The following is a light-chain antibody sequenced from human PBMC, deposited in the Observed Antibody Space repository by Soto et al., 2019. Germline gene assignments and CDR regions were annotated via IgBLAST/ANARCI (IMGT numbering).Light chain of an antibody. CDR3: QQYVHSPPGA. CDR2: DTS. V-gene: IGKV3-15*01. J-gene: IGKJ1*01. Sequence: EIVVTQSPATLSVSPGERVTLSCRASQSVSSSLAWYQQRPGQAPRLLIYDTSTRAAGIAARFSGSGSGTEFTLTISSLQSEDSAVYYCQQYVHSPPGAFGHGTTVEIK. CDR1: QSVSSS.